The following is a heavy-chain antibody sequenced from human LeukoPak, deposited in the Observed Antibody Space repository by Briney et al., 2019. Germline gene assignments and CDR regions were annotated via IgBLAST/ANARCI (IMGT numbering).Heavy chain of an antibody. CDR3: AKLSSSWYEGWFDP. Sequence: GGSLRLSCAASGFTFSSYAVSWVRQAPGKGLEWVSAISGSGGSTYYADSVKGRFTISRDNSKNTLYLQMNSLRAEDTAVYYCAKLSSSWYEGWFDPWGQGTLVTVSS. J-gene: IGHJ5*02. V-gene: IGHV3-23*01. CDR1: GFTFSSYA. CDR2: ISGSGGST. D-gene: IGHD6-13*01.